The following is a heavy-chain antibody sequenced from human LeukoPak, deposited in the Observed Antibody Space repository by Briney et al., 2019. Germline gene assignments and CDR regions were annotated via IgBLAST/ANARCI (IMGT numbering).Heavy chain of an antibody. Sequence: TGGCLRLSSAASRYPLSYYSINCVRHAPGKGLEWGSTISSRGTSIFYAASVKVRLTISRDNARNSLYLQMNSLRAEDTAVYYCGSLDSREDSTSRWGPLDIWGQGTMVAVSS. CDR2: ISSRGTSI. J-gene: IGHJ3*02. D-gene: IGHD2-2*01. CDR1: RYPLSYYS. V-gene: IGHV3-21*01. CDR3: GSLDSREDSTSRWGPLDI.